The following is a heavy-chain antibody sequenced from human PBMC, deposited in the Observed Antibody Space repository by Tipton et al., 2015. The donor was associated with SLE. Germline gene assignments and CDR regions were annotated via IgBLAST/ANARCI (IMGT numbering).Heavy chain of an antibody. V-gene: IGHV3-7*05. D-gene: IGHD3-22*01. J-gene: IGHJ3*02. CDR2: IKQDGSEK. Sequence: SLRLSCAASGFTFSSYWMSWVRQAPGKGLEWVANIKQDGSEKYYVDSVKGRFTISRDNAKNSLYLQMNSLRAEDTAVYYCAKNYDSSGYHYRRAFDIWGQGTMVTVSS. CDR3: AKNYDSSGYHYRRAFDI. CDR1: GFTFSSYW.